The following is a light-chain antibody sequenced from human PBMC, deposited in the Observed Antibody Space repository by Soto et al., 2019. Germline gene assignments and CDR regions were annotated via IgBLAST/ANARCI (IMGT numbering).Light chain of an antibody. J-gene: IGKJ1*01. CDR1: QSVSSNY. CDR2: GAS. Sequence: EIVLTQSPGTLSLSPGERATLSCRASQSVSSNYLAWYQQKPGQAPRLLIYGASSRATGTPDRFSGSGSGTDFTLTISRLEPEDFAVYYCQQYETFGQGTKVEI. V-gene: IGKV3-20*01. CDR3: QQYET.